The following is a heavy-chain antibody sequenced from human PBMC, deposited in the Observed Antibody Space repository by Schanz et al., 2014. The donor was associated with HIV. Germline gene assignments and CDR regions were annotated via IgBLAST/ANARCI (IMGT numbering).Heavy chain of an antibody. CDR2: ISSSSSTI. D-gene: IGHD3-9*01. Sequence: EEQLVESGGGLVKPGESLRLACAASGFTFSAYSMKWVRQAPGKGLEWVSYISSSSSTIYYADSVKGRFTISRDNAKNSMYLVMNSLRDEDTAVYYCARDNEERDIWTGNYYYYGMDVWGQGTTVTVAS. V-gene: IGHV3-48*02. J-gene: IGHJ6*02. CDR1: GFTFSAYS. CDR3: ARDNEERDIWTGNYYYYGMDV.